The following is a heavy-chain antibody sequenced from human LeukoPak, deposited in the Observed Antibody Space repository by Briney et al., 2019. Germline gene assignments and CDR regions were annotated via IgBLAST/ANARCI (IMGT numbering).Heavy chain of an antibody. CDR1: GFTFSKFP. CDR3: ARQGRYYYDSSGPFDY. V-gene: IGHV3-23*01. D-gene: IGHD3-22*01. CDR2: ISASGDVT. Sequence: GGSLRLSCAASGFTFSKFPMGWVRQAPGRGLEWVSAISASGDVTFYADSLRGRFTISRDNSKSTLYLQMNGLRAEDTAIFYCARQGRYYYDSSGPFDYWGQGTLVTVSS. J-gene: IGHJ4*02.